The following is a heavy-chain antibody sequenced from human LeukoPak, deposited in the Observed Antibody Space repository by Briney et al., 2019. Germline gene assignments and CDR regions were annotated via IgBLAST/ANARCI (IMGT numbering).Heavy chain of an antibody. Sequence: PGGSLRLSCAASGFTFSSYAMHWVRQAPGKGLEWVAVISYDGRNKYYADSVKGRFTISRDNSKNTLYLQMNSLGAEDTAVYYCARQRSFDYWGQGTLVTVSS. CDR1: GFTFSSYA. CDR2: ISYDGRNK. J-gene: IGHJ4*02. V-gene: IGHV3-30-3*01. D-gene: IGHD6-25*01. CDR3: ARQRSFDY.